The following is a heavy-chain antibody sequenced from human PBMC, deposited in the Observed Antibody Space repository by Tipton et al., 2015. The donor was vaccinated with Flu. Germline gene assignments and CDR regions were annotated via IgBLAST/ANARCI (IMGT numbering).Heavy chain of an antibody. CDR2: INHSGST. CDR3: ARDSSGYSIFFDY. CDR1: GGSFSGYY. Sequence: LSCAVYGGSFSGYYWSWIRQPPGKGLEWIGEINHSGSTNYNPSLKSRVTISVDTSKNQFSLKLSSVTAADTAVYYCARDSSGYSIFFDYWGQGTLVTVSS. J-gene: IGHJ4*02. D-gene: IGHD3-22*01. V-gene: IGHV4-34*01.